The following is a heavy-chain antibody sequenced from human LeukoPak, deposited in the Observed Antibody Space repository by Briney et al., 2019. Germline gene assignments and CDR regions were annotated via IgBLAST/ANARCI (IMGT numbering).Heavy chain of an antibody. CDR1: GFTFSSYS. CDR3: ARRQITMVRGVIITFFDY. D-gene: IGHD3-10*01. Sequence: GGSLRLSCAASGFTFSSYSMNWVRQAPGKGLEWVSSIGSSSSYIYYADSVKGRFTISRDNAKNSLYLQMNSLRAEDTAVYYCARRQITMVRGVIITFFDYWGQGTLVTVSS. CDR2: IGSSSSYI. V-gene: IGHV3-21*01. J-gene: IGHJ4*02.